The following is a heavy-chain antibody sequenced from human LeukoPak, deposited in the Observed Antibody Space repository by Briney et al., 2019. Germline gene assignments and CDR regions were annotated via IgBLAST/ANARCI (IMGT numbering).Heavy chain of an antibody. CDR1: GGSISSYP. J-gene: IGHJ4*02. CDR3: VSSYGGYVLDY. D-gene: IGHD5-12*01. Sequence: PSETLSLTCTVSGGSISSYPWNWIRQSPGKGLEWIGRVYHSGSINYNPSLKSRVTISVDTSKNQFSLNLSSVTAADTAVYYCVSSYGGYVLDYWGQGTLVIVSS. V-gene: IGHV4-59*01. CDR2: VYHSGSI.